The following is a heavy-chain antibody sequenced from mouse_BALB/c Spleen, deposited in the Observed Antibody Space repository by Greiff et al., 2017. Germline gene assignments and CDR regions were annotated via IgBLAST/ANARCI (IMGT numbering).Heavy chain of an antibody. J-gene: IGHJ3*01. CDR1: GFTFSDYG. CDR2: ISNLAYSI. Sequence: EVHLVESGGGLVQPGGSRKLSCAASGFTFSDYGMAWVRQAPGKGPEWVAFISNLAYSIYYADTVTGRFTISRENAKNTLYLEMSSLRSEDTAMYYCAREGITTGWFAYWGQGTLVTVSA. D-gene: IGHD2-4*01. CDR3: AREGITTGWFAY. V-gene: IGHV5-15*02.